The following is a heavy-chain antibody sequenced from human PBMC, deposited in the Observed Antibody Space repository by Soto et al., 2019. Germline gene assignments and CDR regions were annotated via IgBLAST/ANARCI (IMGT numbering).Heavy chain of an antibody. CDR1: GFTFNMYA. CDR2: ITGSGVST. Sequence: EVQLLESGGGLVQPGGSLTLSCTASGFTFNMYAMSWVRQAPGKALEWVSAITGSGVSTYYADSVKGRFTISRDNSKNSLYLQMNSLRAEDTAVYYCARLNDRGVFDHWGQGPLVTVSS. CDR3: ARLNDRGVFDH. J-gene: IGHJ4*02. D-gene: IGHD2-8*01. V-gene: IGHV3-23*01.